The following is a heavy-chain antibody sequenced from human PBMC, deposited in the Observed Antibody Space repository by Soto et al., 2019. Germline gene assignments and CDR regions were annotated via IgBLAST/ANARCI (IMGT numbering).Heavy chain of an antibody. D-gene: IGHD6-19*01. CDR3: ARDPGYSSGWYVVRPYYYYGMDV. J-gene: IGHJ6*02. CDR1: GFTFSSYA. Sequence: SLRLSCAASGFTFSSYAMHWVRQAPGKGLEWVAVISYDGSNKYYADSVKGRFTISRDNSKNTLYLQMNSLRAEDTAVYYCARDPGYSSGWYVVRPYYYYGMDVWGQGTTVTVSS. V-gene: IGHV3-30-3*01. CDR2: ISYDGSNK.